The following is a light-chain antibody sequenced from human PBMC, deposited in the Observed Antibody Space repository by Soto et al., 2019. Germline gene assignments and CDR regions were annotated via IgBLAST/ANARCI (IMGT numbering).Light chain of an antibody. V-gene: IGLV2-14*01. CDR1: SRDVGGYKY. CDR2: EVI. Sequence: QSALTQPASVSGSPGQSITISCTGTSRDVGGYKYVSWYQQHPGKAPKLMIYEVINRPSGVSNRFSGSKSGNTASLTISGLQAEDEADYYCSSYRSSSTVFYVFGTGTKLTVL. J-gene: IGLJ1*01. CDR3: SSYRSSSTVFYV.